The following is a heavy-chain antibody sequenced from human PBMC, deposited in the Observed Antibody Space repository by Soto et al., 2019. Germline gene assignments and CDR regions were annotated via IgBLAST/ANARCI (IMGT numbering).Heavy chain of an antibody. V-gene: IGHV3-23*01. CDR2: ISGSGGST. Sequence: GGSLRLSCAASGFTFSSYAMSWVRQAPGKGLEWVSAISGSGGSTYYADSVKGRFTISRDNSKNTLYLRMNSLRAEDTAVYYCAKVPYIVVVPAALDYWGQGTLVTVSS. J-gene: IGHJ4*02. D-gene: IGHD2-2*01. CDR3: AKVPYIVVVPAALDY. CDR1: GFTFSSYA.